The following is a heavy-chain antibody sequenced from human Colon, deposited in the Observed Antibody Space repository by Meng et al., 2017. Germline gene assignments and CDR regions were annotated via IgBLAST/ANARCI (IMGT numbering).Heavy chain of an antibody. CDR1: GGSISRSDW. CDR2: TSHSGST. V-gene: IGHV4-4*02. Sequence: QVGLHGSGAGLLKPSEALSLPCAVSGGSISRSDWWSWVRQPPGKGLEWIGETSHSGSTNYSPSLKSRVTISLDKSKNQLSLKLNSVTAADTAVYYCASSDYYRSDYWGQGTLVTVSS. CDR3: ASSDYYRSDY. J-gene: IGHJ4*02. D-gene: IGHD3-22*01.